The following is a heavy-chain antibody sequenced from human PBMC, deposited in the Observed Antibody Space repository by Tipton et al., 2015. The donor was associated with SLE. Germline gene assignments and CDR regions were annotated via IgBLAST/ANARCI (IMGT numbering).Heavy chain of an antibody. CDR2: IWFDGNNK. D-gene: IGHD6-19*01. V-gene: IGHV3-33*01. Sequence: SLRLSCAASGFTFSSYGMHWVRQAPGKGLEWVAIIWFDGNNKYYADSVKGRFTISRDNSKNTLYLQMNSLRAEDTAVYYCARDPSYSSGWRTPHDAFDIWGQGTMVTVSS. J-gene: IGHJ3*02. CDR3: ARDPSYSSGWRTPHDAFDI. CDR1: GFTFSSYG.